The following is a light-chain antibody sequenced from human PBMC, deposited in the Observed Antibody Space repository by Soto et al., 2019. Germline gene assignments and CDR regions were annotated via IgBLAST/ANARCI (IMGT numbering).Light chain of an antibody. J-gene: IGLJ1*01. CDR3: NSYVAGSNV. Sequence: QSALTQPPSASGSPGQSVTISCTGTSSDVGKYDYVSWFQHHPGKAPKLIIYEVSKRPSGVPDRFSGSKSGSTASLTVSGLQTEDEADYYCNSYVAGSNVFGTGTTLTVL. CDR1: SSDVGKYDY. V-gene: IGLV2-8*01. CDR2: EVS.